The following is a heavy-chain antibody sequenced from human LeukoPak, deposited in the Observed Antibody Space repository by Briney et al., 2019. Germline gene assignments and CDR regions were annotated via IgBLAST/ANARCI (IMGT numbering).Heavy chain of an antibody. D-gene: IGHD6-13*01. CDR2: TYYRSKWYD. J-gene: IGHJ2*01. CDR3: ARGSKGSSPYWYFDL. Sequence: SQTLSLTCALSGDSFSSSSATWDWIRQSTSRGLEWLGRTYYRSKWYDDYAVSVKNLTTISPDTSKNHFSLQLNSVTPEDTAVYYCARGSKGSSPYWYFDLWGRGTLVTVSS. CDR1: GDSFSSSSAT. V-gene: IGHV6-1*01.